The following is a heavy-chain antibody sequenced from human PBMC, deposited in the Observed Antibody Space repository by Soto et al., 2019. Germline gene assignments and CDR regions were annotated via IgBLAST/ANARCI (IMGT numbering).Heavy chain of an antibody. CDR3: VKALSARYNSAKAFDV. CDR2: ISGSGGST. V-gene: IGHV3-23*01. Sequence: PGGSLRLSCAASGFTFSSYGMSWVRQAPGKGLEWVSGISGSGGSTYYADSVKGRFTISRDNSKNTVSLQMSSLRPEDTAVYYCVKALSARYNSAKAFDVWGQGTMVTVSS. J-gene: IGHJ3*01. CDR1: GFTFSSYG. D-gene: IGHD2-2*02.